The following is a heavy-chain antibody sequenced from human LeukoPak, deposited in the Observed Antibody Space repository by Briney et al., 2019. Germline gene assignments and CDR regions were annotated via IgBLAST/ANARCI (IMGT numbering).Heavy chain of an antibody. CDR2: LDSDASIT. D-gene: IGHD5-12*01. Sequence: GGSLRLSCAASGFTFSGNWMHWVRQAPGKGLVWVSRLDSDASITNYADSVKGRFTISSDNAKNTLYLQMNSLTAEDTAVYYCARDPGYSGYFYGMDVWGQGTTVTVSS. V-gene: IGHV3-74*01. J-gene: IGHJ6*02. CDR3: ARDPGYSGYFYGMDV. CDR1: GFTFSGNW.